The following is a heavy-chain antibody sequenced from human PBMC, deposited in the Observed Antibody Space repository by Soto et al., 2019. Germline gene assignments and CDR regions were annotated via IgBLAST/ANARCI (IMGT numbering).Heavy chain of an antibody. CDR3: AKVAKSGVVIEHFDS. J-gene: IGHJ4*02. V-gene: IGHV3-23*01. CDR2: ISSSSRRT. CDR1: GFTFGNYG. D-gene: IGHD3-3*01. Sequence: GGSLRLSCETSGFTFGNYGMGWVRQAPGKGLHWVSGISSSSRRTYYADSVRGRFTISRDNSKNTLYLQMDTLRADDTAVYYCAKVAKSGVVIEHFDSWGQGSLVTVSS.